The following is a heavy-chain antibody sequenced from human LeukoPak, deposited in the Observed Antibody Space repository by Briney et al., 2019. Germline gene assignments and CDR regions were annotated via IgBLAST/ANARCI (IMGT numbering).Heavy chain of an antibody. D-gene: IGHD4-11*01. J-gene: IGHJ3*02. CDR3: ARDLGSNYAFDI. CDR1: GGTFSSYA. V-gene: IGHV1-69*13. CDR2: IIPIFGTA. Sequence: SVKVSCKASGGTFSSYAISWVRQAPGQGLEWMGGIIPIFGTANYAQKFQGRVTITADESTSTAYMELSSLRSEDTAVYYCARDLGSNYAFDIWGQGTMVAVSS.